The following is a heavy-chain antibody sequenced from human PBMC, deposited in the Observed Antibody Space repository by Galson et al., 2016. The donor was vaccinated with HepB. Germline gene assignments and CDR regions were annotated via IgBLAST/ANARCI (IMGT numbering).Heavy chain of an antibody. V-gene: IGHV1-18*01. D-gene: IGHD2-2*01. CDR1: GYTFTSYG. CDR2: ISAYNGNT. CDR3: ARTYCSSTSCYNWSDP. J-gene: IGHJ5*02. Sequence: SVKVSCKASGYTFTSYGISWVRQAPGQGLEWMGWISAYNGNTNYAQKLQGRVTMTTDTSTSTAYMELRSLRSDDTAVYYCARTYCSSTSCYNWSDPWGQGTLVTVSS.